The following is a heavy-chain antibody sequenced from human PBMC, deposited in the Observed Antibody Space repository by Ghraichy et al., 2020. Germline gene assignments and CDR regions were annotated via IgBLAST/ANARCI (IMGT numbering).Heavy chain of an antibody. V-gene: IGHV4-31*03. CDR2: IYYSGST. CDR1: GGSISSGGYY. Sequence: SETLSLTCTVSGGSISSGGYYWSWIRQHPGKGLEWIGYIYYSGSTYYNPSLKSRVTISVDTSKNQFSLKLSSVTAADTAVYYCARDMQVDTANAGGGFDYWGQGTLVTVSS. CDR3: ARDMQVDTANAGGGFDY. J-gene: IGHJ4*02. D-gene: IGHD5-18*01.